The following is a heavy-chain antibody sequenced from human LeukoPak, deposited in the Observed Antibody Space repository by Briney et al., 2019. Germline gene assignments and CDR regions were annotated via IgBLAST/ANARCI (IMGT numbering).Heavy chain of an antibody. CDR2: INPNSGGT. D-gene: IGHD2-21*01. J-gene: IGHJ3*02. CDR1: GYTFTGYY. Sequence: GASVKVSCKASGYTFTGYYMHWVRQAPGPGLEWMGWINPNSGGTNYAQKFQGRVTITADKSTSTAYMELSSLRSEDTAVYYCASGDWRSGHIVVVAPWNGAFDIWGQGTMVTVSS. CDR3: ASGDWRSGHIVVVAPWNGAFDI. V-gene: IGHV1-2*02.